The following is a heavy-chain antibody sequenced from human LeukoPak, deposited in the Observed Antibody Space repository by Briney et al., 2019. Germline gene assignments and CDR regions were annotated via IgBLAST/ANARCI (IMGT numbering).Heavy chain of an antibody. V-gene: IGHV3-23*01. CDR2: ISGSGGST. CDR1: GFTFSSDA. D-gene: IGHD2-21*02. CDR3: AKAVRDCGGDCPFDY. J-gene: IGHJ4*02. Sequence: GASLRLSCAASGFTFSSDAMSWVRQAPGKGLEWVSTISGSGGSTYYADSVKGRFTISRDNSKNTLYLQMNSLRVEDTAVYYCAKAVRDCGGDCPFDYWGQGTLVTVSS.